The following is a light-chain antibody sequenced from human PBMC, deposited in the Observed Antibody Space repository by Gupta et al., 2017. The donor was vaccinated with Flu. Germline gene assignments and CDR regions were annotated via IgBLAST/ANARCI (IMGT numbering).Light chain of an antibody. CDR2: EVS. J-gene: IGLJ2*01. Sequence: QSALPQPASVSGSPGQSITLSCTGTSSDVGGYNYVSWYQQHPGKAPKLMIYEVSNRPSGVSNRFSGSKSGNTASLTISGLQAEDEADYYCSSYTSSSTLVVFGGGTKLTVL. CDR1: SSDVGGYNY. CDR3: SSYTSSSTLVV. V-gene: IGLV2-14*01.